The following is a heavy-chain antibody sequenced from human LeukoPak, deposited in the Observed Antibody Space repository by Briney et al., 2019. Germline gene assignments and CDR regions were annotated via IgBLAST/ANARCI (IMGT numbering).Heavy chain of an antibody. D-gene: IGHD3-22*01. V-gene: IGHV1-2*06. CDR2: INPNNGGT. CDR3: ARDGHRSGYYYCDS. J-gene: IGHJ4*02. CDR1: GYTFTDYY. Sequence: ASVKVSCKASGYTFTDYYIHWVRQAPGQGLEWMGRINPNNGGTNYAQKFQGRVTLTRDTSIGTAYMELGRLRSDDTAVYYCARDGHRSGYYYCDSWSQGTLVTVSS.